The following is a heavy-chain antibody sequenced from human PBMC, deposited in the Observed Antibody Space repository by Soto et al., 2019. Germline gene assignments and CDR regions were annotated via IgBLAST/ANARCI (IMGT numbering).Heavy chain of an antibody. CDR1: GFTFDDYG. CDR2: INWNGGST. V-gene: IGHV3-20*04. D-gene: IGHD3-22*01. J-gene: IGHJ4*02. CDR3: ARDLYYYDSSGSDEVDY. Sequence: GSLRLSCAASGFTFDDYGMSWVRQAPGKGLEWVSGINWNGGSTGYADSVKGRFTISRDNAKNSLYLQMNSLRAEDTALYYCARDLYYYDSSGSDEVDYWGQGTLVTVSS.